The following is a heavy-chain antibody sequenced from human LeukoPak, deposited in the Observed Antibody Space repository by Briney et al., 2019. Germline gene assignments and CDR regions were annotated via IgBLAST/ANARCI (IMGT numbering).Heavy chain of an antibody. V-gene: IGHV4-39*01. CDR3: ARPDYGDFAWFGY. D-gene: IGHD4-17*01. J-gene: IGHJ4*02. CDR1: GGSISSSSYY. Sequence: PSETLSLTCTVPGGSISSSSYYWGWIRQPPGKGLEWIGSIYYSGSTYYNPSLKSRVTISVDTSKNQFSLKLSSVTAADTSVYYCARPDYGDFAWFGYWGQGTLVTVSS. CDR2: IYYSGST.